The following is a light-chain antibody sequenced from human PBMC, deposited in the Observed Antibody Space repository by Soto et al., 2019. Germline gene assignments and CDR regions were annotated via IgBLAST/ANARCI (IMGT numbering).Light chain of an antibody. CDR3: HQYDISPWT. CDR2: GAS. J-gene: IGKJ1*01. CDR1: QSVSSSY. V-gene: IGKV3-20*01. Sequence: EIVLTHSPGTLSLSPCERATLSFSASQSVSSSYLAWYQQKPGQAPRLLIYGASSRATGIPDRFSGSGSGTDFTLTISRLEPEDFAVYYCHQYDISPWTFGQGTKVDIK.